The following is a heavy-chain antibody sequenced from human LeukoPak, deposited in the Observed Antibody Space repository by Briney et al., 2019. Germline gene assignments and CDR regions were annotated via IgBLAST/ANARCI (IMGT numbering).Heavy chain of an antibody. V-gene: IGHV3-21*01. Sequence: GGSLRLSCAASGFTFSSYSMNWVRQAPGKGLEWVSSISSSSSYIYYADSVKGRFTISRDNAKNSLYLQMNSLRAEDTAVYYCAVGGIAAAANDAFDIWGQGTMVTVSS. J-gene: IGHJ3*02. D-gene: IGHD6-13*01. CDR3: AVGGIAAAANDAFDI. CDR1: GFTFSSYS. CDR2: ISSSSSYI.